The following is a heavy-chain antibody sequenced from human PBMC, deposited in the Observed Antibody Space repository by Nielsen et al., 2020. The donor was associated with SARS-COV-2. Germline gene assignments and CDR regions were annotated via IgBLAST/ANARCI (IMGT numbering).Heavy chain of an antibody. CDR1: GFTFSSYA. Sequence: GESLKISCAASGFTFSSYAMSWVRQAPGKGLEWVSAISGSGGSTYYADSVKGRFTISRDNSKNTLYLQMNSLRAEDTAVYYCASYGHGRWLQQGAFDIWGQGTMVTVSS. J-gene: IGHJ3*02. D-gene: IGHD5-24*01. CDR3: ASYGHGRWLQQGAFDI. V-gene: IGHV3-23*01. CDR2: ISGSGGST.